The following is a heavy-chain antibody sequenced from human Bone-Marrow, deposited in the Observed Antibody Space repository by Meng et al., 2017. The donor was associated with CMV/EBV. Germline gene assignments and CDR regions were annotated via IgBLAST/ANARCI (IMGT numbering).Heavy chain of an antibody. CDR3: AKDSGGEGDMDV. J-gene: IGHJ6*02. CDR1: GFTFSSYA. CDR2: IRYDGSKE. D-gene: IGHD3-10*01. Sequence: GESLKISCAASGFTFSSYAMSWVRQAPGKGLEWVAFIRYDGSKEDYGDSVQGRLTISRDNSKNTLYLQMNSLRADDTALYYCAKDSGGEGDMDVWGQGTMVTVSS. V-gene: IGHV3-30*02.